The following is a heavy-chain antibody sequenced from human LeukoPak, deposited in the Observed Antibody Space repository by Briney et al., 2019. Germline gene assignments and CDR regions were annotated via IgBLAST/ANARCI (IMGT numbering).Heavy chain of an antibody. CDR1: GYTFTSYG. CDR3: ARDRELLYSSSSGPNYYYGMDV. Sequence: ASVKVSCKASGYTFTSYGISWVRQAPGQGLEWMGWISAYNGNTNYAQKLQGRVTMTTDTSTSTAYMELRSLRSDDTAAYYCARDRELLYSSSSGPNYYYGMDVWGQGTTVTVSS. V-gene: IGHV1-18*01. J-gene: IGHJ6*02. CDR2: ISAYNGNT. D-gene: IGHD6-6*01.